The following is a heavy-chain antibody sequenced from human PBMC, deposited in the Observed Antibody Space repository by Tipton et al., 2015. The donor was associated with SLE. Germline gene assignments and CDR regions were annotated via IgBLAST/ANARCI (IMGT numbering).Heavy chain of an antibody. J-gene: IGHJ4*02. CDR1: GGSFSGYY. Sequence: LRLSCAVYGGSFSGYYWSWIRQPPGKGLEWIGEINHSGSTNYNPSLKSRVTISVDTSKNQFSLKLSSVTAADTAVYYCARGTLGLWGQGTLVTVSS. D-gene: IGHD3-16*01. V-gene: IGHV4-34*01. CDR3: ARGTLGL. CDR2: INHSGST.